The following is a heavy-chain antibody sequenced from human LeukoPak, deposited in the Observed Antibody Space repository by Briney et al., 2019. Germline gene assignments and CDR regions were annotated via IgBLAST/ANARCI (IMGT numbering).Heavy chain of an antibody. CDR1: GGSFSGYY. Sequence: SETLSLTCAVYGGSFSGYYWSWIRQPPGKGLEWIGEINHSGSTNYNPSLKSRVTISVDTSKNQFSLKLSSVTAADTAVYHCARVRFIVVVPAAIRLAARRGYFDYWGQGTLVTVSS. D-gene: IGHD2-2*02. J-gene: IGHJ4*02. CDR2: INHSGST. CDR3: ARVRFIVVVPAAIRLAARRGYFDY. V-gene: IGHV4-34*01.